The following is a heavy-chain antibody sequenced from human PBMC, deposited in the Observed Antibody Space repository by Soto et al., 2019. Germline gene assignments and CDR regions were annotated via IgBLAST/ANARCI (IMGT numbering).Heavy chain of an antibody. CDR2: VNEDGSEK. V-gene: IGHV3-7*01. CDR1: GFTFSSYY. Sequence: PGGSLRLSCAASGFTFSSYYMSWVRQAQGKGPEWVANVNEDGSEKYYVDSVKGRFTVSRDNAKNSLYLQMNSLRAEDTAVYYCAKWGGGGSDYWGQGTLVTVSS. CDR3: AKWGGGGSDY. D-gene: IGHD1-26*01. J-gene: IGHJ4*02.